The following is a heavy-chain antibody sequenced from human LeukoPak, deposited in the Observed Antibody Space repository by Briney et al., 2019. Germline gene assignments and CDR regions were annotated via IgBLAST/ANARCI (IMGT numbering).Heavy chain of an antibody. CDR1: GYTFTSYD. V-gene: IGHV1-8*01. CDR3: ARVHDYGDYDPLNWFDP. Sequence: GASVKVSCKASGYTFTSYDINWVRQATGQGLEWMGWMNSNSGNTGYAQKFQGRVTMTRNTSISTAYMELSSLRSEDTAVYYCARVHDYGDYDPLNWFDPWGQGTLVTVSS. J-gene: IGHJ5*02. CDR2: MNSNSGNT. D-gene: IGHD4-17*01.